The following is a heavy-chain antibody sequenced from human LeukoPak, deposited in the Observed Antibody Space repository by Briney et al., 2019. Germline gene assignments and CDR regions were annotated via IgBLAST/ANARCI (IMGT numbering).Heavy chain of an antibody. D-gene: IGHD4-17*01. J-gene: IGHJ4*02. V-gene: IGHV1-2*06. CDR1: GGTFSSYA. Sequence: ASVKVSCKASGGTFSSYAISWVRQAPGQGLEWMGRINPNSGGTNYAQKFQGRVTMTRDTSISTAYMELSRLRSDDTAVYYCTLTTVTTFFDYWGQGTLVTVSS. CDR3: TLTTVTTFFDY. CDR2: INPNSGGT.